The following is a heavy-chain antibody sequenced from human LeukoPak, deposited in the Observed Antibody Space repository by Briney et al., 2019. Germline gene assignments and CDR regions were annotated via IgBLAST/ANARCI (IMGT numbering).Heavy chain of an antibody. CDR1: GFTFSSNE. Sequence: PGGSLRLSCAASGFTFSSNELNWVRQAPGKGLEWVSYISSSGSTIYYADSVKGRFTISRDNAKNSLYLQMNSLRAEDTAVYYCASGYCSGGSCYSGWGQGTLVTVFS. V-gene: IGHV3-48*03. J-gene: IGHJ4*02. D-gene: IGHD2-15*01. CDR3: ASGYCSGGSCYSG. CDR2: ISSSGSTI.